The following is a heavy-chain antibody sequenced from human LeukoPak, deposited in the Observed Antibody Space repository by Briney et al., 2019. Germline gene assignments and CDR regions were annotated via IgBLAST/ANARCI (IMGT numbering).Heavy chain of an antibody. J-gene: IGHJ4*02. CDR3: ARELGYCSGGSCSYFDY. D-gene: IGHD2-15*01. V-gene: IGHV1-69*05. CDR2: IIPIFGTA. Sequence: SVKVSCKASGGTFSSYAISWVRQAPGQGLEWMGGIIPIFGTANYAQKFQGRVTITTDESTSTAYMELSSLRSEDTAVYYCARELGYCSGGSCSYFDYWGQGTLVTVSS. CDR1: GGTFSSYA.